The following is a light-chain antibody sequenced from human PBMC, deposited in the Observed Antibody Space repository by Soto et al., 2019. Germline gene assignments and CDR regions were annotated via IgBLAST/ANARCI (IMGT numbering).Light chain of an antibody. J-gene: IGKJ5*01. Sequence: EIVLTQSPGTLSLSPGERATLSCRASQSVRSNYLAWYKQKPGQAPRVLIYGASSRATGIPHRFSGSGSGTHLTLTIRRMQPEDFAVYYCQQYGSSPITFGQGTRLEI. CDR2: GAS. CDR3: QQYGSSPIT. CDR1: QSVRSNY. V-gene: IGKV3-20*01.